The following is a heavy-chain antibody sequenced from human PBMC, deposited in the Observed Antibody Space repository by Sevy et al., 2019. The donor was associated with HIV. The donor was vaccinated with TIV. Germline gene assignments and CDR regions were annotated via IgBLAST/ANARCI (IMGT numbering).Heavy chain of an antibody. CDR1: GYTFTGYY. Sequence: ASVKVSCKASGYTFTGYYMHWVRQAPGQGLEWMGWINPNSGGTNYAQKFQGRVTMTRDTSIRTAYMELSRLRSDDTAVYYCARGLGDSSSSERDYWGQGTLVTVSS. V-gene: IGHV1-2*02. CDR3: ARGLGDSSSSERDY. D-gene: IGHD6-6*01. CDR2: INPNSGGT. J-gene: IGHJ4*02.